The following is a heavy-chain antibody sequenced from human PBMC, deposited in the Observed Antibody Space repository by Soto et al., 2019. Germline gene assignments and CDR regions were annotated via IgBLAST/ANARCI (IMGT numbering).Heavy chain of an antibody. Sequence: EVQLVESGGGLVKPGESLRLSCAASGFTFSSYSMGWVRQAPGKGLEWVAYISSSGSYIYYADSVKGRFTVSRDNAKKSVLLQMNSLRAEDTAVYYCARGGYDLNSFDPWGQGTLVTVSS. CDR1: GFTFSSYS. CDR3: ARGGYDLNSFDP. V-gene: IGHV3-21*01. CDR2: ISSSGSYI. J-gene: IGHJ5*02. D-gene: IGHD3-22*01.